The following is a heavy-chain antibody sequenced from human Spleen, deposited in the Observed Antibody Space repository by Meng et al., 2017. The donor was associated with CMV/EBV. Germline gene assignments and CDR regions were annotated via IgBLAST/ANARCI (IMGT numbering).Heavy chain of an antibody. J-gene: IGHJ4*02. D-gene: IGHD1-26*01. CDR2: IYYNGST. V-gene: IGHV4-59*12. CDR3: ARELGGSYCFDY. CDR1: GGSISSYY. Sequence: SETLSLTCTVSGGSISSYYWSWIRQPPGKGLEWIGYIYYNGSTNYNPSLKSRVTISVDTSKNHFSLKLSSVTAADTAVYYCARELGGSYCFDYWGQGTLVTVSS.